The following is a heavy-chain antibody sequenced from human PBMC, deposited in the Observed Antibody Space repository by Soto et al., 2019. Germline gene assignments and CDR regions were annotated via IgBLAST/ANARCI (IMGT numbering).Heavy chain of an antibody. CDR2: IKSKTDGGTT. D-gene: IGHD1-26*01. J-gene: IGHJ6*02. CDR1: GFTFSNAW. Sequence: GGSLRLSCAASGFTFSNAWMSWVRQAPGKGLEWVGRIKSKTDGGTTDYAAPVKGRFTISRDDSKNTLYLQMNSLKTEDTAVYYCTTRQETTTPEINYYGMDVWGQGTTVTVSS. CDR3: TTRQETTTPEINYYGMDV. V-gene: IGHV3-15*01.